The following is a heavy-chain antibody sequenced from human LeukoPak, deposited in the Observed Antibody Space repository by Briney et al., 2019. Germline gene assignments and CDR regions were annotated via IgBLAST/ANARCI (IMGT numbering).Heavy chain of an antibody. V-gene: IGHV3-72*01. CDR3: ARRVEANGDYGKGRYYYYYYYMDV. J-gene: IGHJ6*03. CDR2: IRKKSKSYTT. Sequence: PGGSLRLSCGASGFTFSDYYMDWVRQAPGKGLEWVGRIRKKSKSYTTEYAASVKGRFTISRDDSNNSLYLQMNSLKIEDTAVYYCARRVEANGDYGKGRYYYYYYYMDVWGKGTTVTVSS. CDR1: GFTFSDYY. D-gene: IGHD4-17*01.